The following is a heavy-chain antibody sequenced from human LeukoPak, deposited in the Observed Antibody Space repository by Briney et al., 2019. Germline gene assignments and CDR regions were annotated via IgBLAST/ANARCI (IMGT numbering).Heavy chain of an antibody. CDR2: ISGSGGST. CDR3: AKDIYYDSSGYYSNPEH. D-gene: IGHD3-22*01. CDR1: GFTFSSFG. J-gene: IGHJ1*01. V-gene: IGHV3-23*01. Sequence: PGGSLRLSCAASGFTFSSFGMNWVRQAPGKGLDWVSAISGSGGSTYYADSVKGRFTISRDNSKNTLYLQMNSLRAEDTAVYYCAKDIYYDSSGYYSNPEHWGQGTLVTVSS.